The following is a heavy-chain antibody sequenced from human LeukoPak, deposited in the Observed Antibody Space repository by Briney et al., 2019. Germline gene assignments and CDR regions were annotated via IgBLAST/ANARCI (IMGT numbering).Heavy chain of an antibody. CDR3: AKSPTSAYYS. Sequence: GVSLRLSCAASGFTFSSYAMSWVRQAPGKGLGWVSVISDGGGSTYYADSVKGRFTISRDNSKDTLYLQMNSLRAEDTAVYYCAKSPTSAYYSWGQGTLVTVSS. D-gene: IGHD2/OR15-2a*01. V-gene: IGHV3-23*01. CDR1: GFTFSSYA. CDR2: ISDGGGST. J-gene: IGHJ4*02.